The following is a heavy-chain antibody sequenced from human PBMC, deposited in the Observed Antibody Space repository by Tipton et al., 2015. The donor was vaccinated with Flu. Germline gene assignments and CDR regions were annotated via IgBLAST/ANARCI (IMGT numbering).Heavy chain of an antibody. Sequence: QVQLVQSGAEVKKPGASVKVSCKGSGYTFTAHYIHWVRQAPGQGLEWMGWIYPNDNDTSISTVYMELSRLSSDDTAEYYCARAEDSQYDSSGYDTRDFDYWGQGTLVTVSS. CDR2: IYPND. D-gene: IGHD3-22*01. J-gene: IGHJ4*02. V-gene: IGHV1-2*02. CDR1: GYTFTAHY. CDR3: ARAEDSQYDSSGYDTRDFDY.